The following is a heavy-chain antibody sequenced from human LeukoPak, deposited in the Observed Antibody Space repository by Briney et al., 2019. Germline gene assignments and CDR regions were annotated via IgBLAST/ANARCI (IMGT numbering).Heavy chain of an antibody. CDR1: GFTFGDYA. CDR2: IRSKAYGGTT. CDR3: TRRWPVDY. Sequence: GGSLRLSCTASGFTFGDYAMIWFRQAPGKGLVWVGFIRSKAYGGTTEYAASVKGRFTISRDDSKSIAYLQMNSLKTEDTAVYYCTRRWPVDYWGQGTLVTVSS. J-gene: IGHJ4*02. D-gene: IGHD4-23*01. V-gene: IGHV3-49*03.